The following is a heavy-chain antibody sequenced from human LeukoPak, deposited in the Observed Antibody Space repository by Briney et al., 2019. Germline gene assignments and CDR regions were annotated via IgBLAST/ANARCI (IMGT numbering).Heavy chain of an antibody. J-gene: IGHJ4*02. CDR1: GFTFSSYA. CDR3: AKVPILPSRDCTNGVCYTQYYFDY. D-gene: IGHD2-8*01. Sequence: GGSLRLSCAASGFTFSSYAMSWVRQAPGKGLEWVSDISGSGGSTYYADSVKGRFTISRDNSKNTLYLQMNSLRAEDTAVYYCAKVPILPSRDCTNGVCYTQYYFDYWGQGTLVTVSS. CDR2: ISGSGGST. V-gene: IGHV3-23*01.